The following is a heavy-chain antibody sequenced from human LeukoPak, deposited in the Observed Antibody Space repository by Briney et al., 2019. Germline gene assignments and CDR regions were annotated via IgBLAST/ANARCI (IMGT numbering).Heavy chain of an antibody. CDR3: ARHHIVVVPAATDYYYYYYMDV. CDR2: MNPNSGNT. D-gene: IGHD2-2*01. V-gene: IGHV1-8*02. Sequence: GASVKVSCKASGYTFTGYYMHWVRQAPGQGLEWMGWMNPNSGNTGYAQKFQGRVTMTRNTSISTAYMELGSLRSEDTAVYYCARHHIVVVPAATDYYYYYYMDVWGKGTTATISS. CDR1: GYTFTGYY. J-gene: IGHJ6*03.